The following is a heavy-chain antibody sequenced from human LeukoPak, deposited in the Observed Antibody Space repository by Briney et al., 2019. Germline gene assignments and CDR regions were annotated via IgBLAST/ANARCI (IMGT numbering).Heavy chain of an antibody. V-gene: IGHV3-23*01. D-gene: IGHD3-3*01. CDR3: AKPVRSGEFDY. J-gene: IGHJ4*02. Sequence: GASLRLCCAASGFTFSSYSMRWGRQAPGKGLVWVSAISGSGGSTYYADSVKGRFTISRDNSKNTLYLQMNSLRAEDTAVYYCAKPVRSGEFDYWGQGTLVTVSS. CDR2: ISGSGGST. CDR1: GFTFSSYS.